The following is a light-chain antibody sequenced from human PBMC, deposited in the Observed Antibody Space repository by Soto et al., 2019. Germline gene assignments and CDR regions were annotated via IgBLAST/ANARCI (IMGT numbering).Light chain of an antibody. CDR2: SNN. Sequence: QSVLTQPPSVSGTPGQRVTISCSGSSSNIGSNTVNWYQQLPRTAPKLLIYSNNHRPSGVPDRFSGSKSGTSASLAISGLQAEDEADYYCAAWDDSLSGEVFGGGTKVTVL. J-gene: IGLJ2*01. V-gene: IGLV1-44*01. CDR3: AAWDDSLSGEV. CDR1: SSNIGSNT.